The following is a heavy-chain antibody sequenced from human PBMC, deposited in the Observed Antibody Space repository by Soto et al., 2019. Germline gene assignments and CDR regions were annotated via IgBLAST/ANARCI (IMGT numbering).Heavy chain of an antibody. J-gene: IGHJ4*02. Sequence: QVQLQESGPGPVKPSGTLSLTCTVSGGSVSNPSYYWSWIRQPPGKEPEWIGYIYYSGSSNYNPSLKSRVTISVDTSKNQFSLKLSSVTAADTAVYYCARDDGNYFDYWGQGTLVTVSS. V-gene: IGHV4-61*01. CDR1: GGSVSNPSYY. CDR2: IYYSGSS. CDR3: ARDDGNYFDY.